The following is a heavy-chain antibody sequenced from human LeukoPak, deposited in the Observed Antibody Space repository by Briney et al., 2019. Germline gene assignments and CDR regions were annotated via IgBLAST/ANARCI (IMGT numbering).Heavy chain of an antibody. J-gene: IGHJ6*03. CDR2: INRDGSQK. Sequence: GGSLRLSCAASGFSLSAYWMTWVRQAPGKGLEWVANINRDGSQKNHVDSVKGRFTISRDNAKNSLYLQMNSLRAEDTAVYYCARETSSSWPVLYYYYYMDVWGKGTTVTVSS. D-gene: IGHD6-13*01. CDR1: GFSLSAYW. CDR3: ARETSSSWPVLYYYYYMDV. V-gene: IGHV3-7*01.